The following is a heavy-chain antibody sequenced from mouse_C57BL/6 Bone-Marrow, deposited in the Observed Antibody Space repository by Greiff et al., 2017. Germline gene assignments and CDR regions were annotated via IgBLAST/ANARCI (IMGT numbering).Heavy chain of an antibody. CDR2: IYPNSGGT. CDR3: ARDYITRDYFDY. J-gene: IGHJ2*01. Sequence: QVPLQQPGAELVKPGASVKLSCKASGYTFTSYWMHWVKQRPGRGLEWIGRIYPNSGGTKYNEKFKSKATLTVDKPSSTAYMQLSSLTSEDSAVYYCARDYITRDYFDYWGQGTTLTVSS. D-gene: IGHD2-4*01. V-gene: IGHV1-72*01. CDR1: GYTFTSYW.